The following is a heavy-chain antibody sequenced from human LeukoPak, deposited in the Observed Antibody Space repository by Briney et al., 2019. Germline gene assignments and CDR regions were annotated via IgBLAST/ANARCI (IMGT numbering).Heavy chain of an antibody. CDR2: MNHSGSA. J-gene: IGHJ3*02. V-gene: IGHV4-34*01. CDR3: VRHVARAFDI. CDR1: GGSFTNYY. Sequence: SETLSLTCAVYGGSFTNYYWSWIRQPPGKGLEWMGGMNHSGSAKYNPSLKSRVTISLDTFKNQLSLKLSSVTAEDTAVYSCVRHVARAFDIWGQGTKVTVSS.